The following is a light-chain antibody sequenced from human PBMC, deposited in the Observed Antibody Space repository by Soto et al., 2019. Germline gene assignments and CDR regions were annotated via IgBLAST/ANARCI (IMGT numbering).Light chain of an antibody. V-gene: IGKV3-20*01. CDR3: QQYNSYSIT. CDR2: GAS. Sequence: EIVFTQYPGTLYLSPGERSTVSCSASQSVSNNYLAWYQQKPGQAPRLLIYGASNRATGIPDRFSGSGSGTDFTLTISSLQPDDFATYYCQQYNSYSITFGQGTRLEIK. J-gene: IGKJ5*01. CDR1: QSVSNNY.